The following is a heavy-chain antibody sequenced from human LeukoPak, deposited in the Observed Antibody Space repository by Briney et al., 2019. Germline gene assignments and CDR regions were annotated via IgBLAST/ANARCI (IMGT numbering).Heavy chain of an antibody. CDR3: ARRVRGRDNRYFDL. CDR1: GGSISSSTYY. Sequence: SETLSLTCTVSGGSISSSTYYWGWIRRSPGKGLEWIGSIYYSGSTYYNPSLESRVTISADTSKNQFSLKLTSVTAADTAVFYCARRVRGRDNRYFDLWGRGTLVTLSS. J-gene: IGHJ2*01. V-gene: IGHV4-39*01. CDR2: IYYSGST. D-gene: IGHD3-22*01.